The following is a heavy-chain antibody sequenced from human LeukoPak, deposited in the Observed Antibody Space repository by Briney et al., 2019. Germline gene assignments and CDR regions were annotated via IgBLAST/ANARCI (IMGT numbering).Heavy chain of an antibody. V-gene: IGHV4-34*01. J-gene: IGHJ6*02. CDR3: ARWNTMTTVTTYYYYGMDV. D-gene: IGHD4-17*01. CDR1: GGSFSGYY. CDR2: INHSGST. Sequence: SETLSLTCAVYGGSFSGYYWSWIRQPPGKGLEWIGEINHSGSTNYNPSLKSRVTISVDTSKNQFSLKLSSVTAADTAVYYRARWNTMTTVTTYYYYGMDVWGQGTTVTVSS.